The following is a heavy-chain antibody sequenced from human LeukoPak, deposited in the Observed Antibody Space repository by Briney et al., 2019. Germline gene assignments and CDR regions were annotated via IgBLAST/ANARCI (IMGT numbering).Heavy chain of an antibody. CDR2: IWYYGSNK. J-gene: IGHJ4*02. Sequence: AWGSLRLSCSASGFKFSNFGMHWVRQAPGKGLEWVAVIWYYGSNKYYADSVKGRFTISRDNSKNTKNTLDLQTNSLRDEDMAVYYCARGREDSYFHYWGQGTQVSVSS. CDR1: GFKFSNFG. V-gene: IGHV3-33*01. CDR3: ARGREDSYFHY.